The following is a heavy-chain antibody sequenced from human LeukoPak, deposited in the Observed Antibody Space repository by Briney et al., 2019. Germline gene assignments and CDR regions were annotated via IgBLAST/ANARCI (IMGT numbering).Heavy chain of an antibody. V-gene: IGHV3-30-3*01. D-gene: IGHD2-15*01. CDR2: ISYDGSNK. CDR1: GFTFSSYA. Sequence: PGGSLRLSCAASGFTFSSYAMHWVRQAPGKGLEWVAVISYDGSNKYYADSVKGRFTISRDNSKNTLYLQMNSLRAEDTAVYYCARDPLRGGSWYSSYGMDVWGQGTTVTVSS. CDR3: ARDPLRGGSWYSSYGMDV. J-gene: IGHJ6*02.